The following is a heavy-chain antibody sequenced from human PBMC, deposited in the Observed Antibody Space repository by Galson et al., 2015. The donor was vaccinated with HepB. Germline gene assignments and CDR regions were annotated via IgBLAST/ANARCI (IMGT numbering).Heavy chain of an antibody. J-gene: IGHJ3*02. V-gene: IGHV3-15*01. CDR3: TTDLPYSSDAFDI. CDR1: GFTFSNAW. CDR2: IKSKTDGGTT. D-gene: IGHD6-13*01. Sequence: SLRLSCAASGFTFSNAWMSWVRQAPGKGLEWVGRIKSKTDGGTTDYAAPVKGRFTISRDDSKNTLYLQMNSLKTEDTAVYYCTTDLPYSSDAFDIWGQGTMVTVSS.